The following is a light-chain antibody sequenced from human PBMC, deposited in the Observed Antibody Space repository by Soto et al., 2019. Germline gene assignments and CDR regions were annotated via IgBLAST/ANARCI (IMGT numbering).Light chain of an antibody. J-gene: IGKJ5*01. Sequence: DIQMTQSPSSLSASVGDRVTITCRASESISRHLNWYQQKPGKAPNLLIYAASSLQNGVPSRFSGGGSGTDFPLTISNLLPEDFSTYYCQQSYSTLSITFGQGTRLEIK. CDR2: AAS. CDR1: ESISRH. CDR3: QQSYSTLSIT. V-gene: IGKV1-39*01.